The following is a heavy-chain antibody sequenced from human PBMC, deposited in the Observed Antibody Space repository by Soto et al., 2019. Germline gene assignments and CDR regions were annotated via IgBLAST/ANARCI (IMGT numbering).Heavy chain of an antibody. J-gene: IGHJ1*01. CDR3: ARDRIAYCGGDCPTHPYLQH. CDR2: IYHSGST. V-gene: IGHV4-4*02. D-gene: IGHD2-21*02. Sequence: SETLSLRCAVSGGSISSSNWWSWVRQPPGKGLEWIGEIYHSGSTNYNPSLKSRVTISVDKSKNQFSLKLSSVTAADTAVYYCARDRIAYCGGDCPTHPYLQHWGQGTLVTVSS. CDR1: GGSISSSNW.